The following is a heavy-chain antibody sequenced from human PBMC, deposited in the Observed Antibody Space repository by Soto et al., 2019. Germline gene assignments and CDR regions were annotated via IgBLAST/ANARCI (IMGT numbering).Heavy chain of an antibody. CDR2: IIPIFGTA. J-gene: IGHJ4*02. CDR3: ARVGAVAGSPDY. D-gene: IGHD6-19*01. CDR1: GCTFSSYA. Sequence: GASVKVSCKASGCTFSSYAISCVRQAPGQGLEWMGGIIPIFGTANYAQKFQGRVTITADESTSTAYMELSSLRSEDTAVYYCARVGAVAGSPDYWGQGTLVTVSS. V-gene: IGHV1-69*13.